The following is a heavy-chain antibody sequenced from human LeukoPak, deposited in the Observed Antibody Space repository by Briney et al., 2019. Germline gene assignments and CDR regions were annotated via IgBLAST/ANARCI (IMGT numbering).Heavy chain of an antibody. CDR1: GGSFSSYY. CDR2: IYYSGST. V-gene: IGHV4-59*08. CDR3: ARQVGYSYGRIDY. D-gene: IGHD5-18*01. Sequence: PSETLSLTCTVSGGSFSSYYWSWIRQPPGKGLEWIGYIYYSGSTNYNPSLKSRVTISVDTSKNQFSLKLSSVTAADTAVYYCARQVGYSYGRIDYWGQGTLVTVSS. J-gene: IGHJ4*02.